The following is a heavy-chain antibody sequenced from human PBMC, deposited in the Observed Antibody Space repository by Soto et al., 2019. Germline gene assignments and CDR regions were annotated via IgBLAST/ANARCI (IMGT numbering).Heavy chain of an antibody. D-gene: IGHD1-26*01. CDR3: ARGAGRWPGYYSS. CDR1: AGSISGDYY. V-gene: IGHV4-30-4*08. Sequence: PSETLSLTCSVSAGSISGDYYWSWIRQSPEKGLEWIGYIYYSGSSYCYPALQSRLSMSLDTFKNQFSLNRRSATAADTAAYYCARGAGRWPGYYSSWGRGARVTVSS. J-gene: IGHJ5*02. CDR2: IYYSGSS.